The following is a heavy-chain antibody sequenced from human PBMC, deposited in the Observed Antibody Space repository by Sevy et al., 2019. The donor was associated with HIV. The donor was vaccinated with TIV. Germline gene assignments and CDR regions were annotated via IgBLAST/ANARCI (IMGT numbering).Heavy chain of an antibody. V-gene: IGHV4-59*01. CDR3: ARTTSRADSSSPKKYYYYYYGMDV. CDR2: IYYSGST. D-gene: IGHD6-6*01. J-gene: IGHJ6*02. CDR1: GGSISSYY. Sequence: SETLSLTCTVSGGSISSYYWSWIRQPPGKGLEWIGYIYYSGSTNYNPSLKSRVTISVDTSKNQFSLKLSSVTAADTAVYYCARTTSRADSSSPKKYYYYYYGMDVWGQGTTVTVSS.